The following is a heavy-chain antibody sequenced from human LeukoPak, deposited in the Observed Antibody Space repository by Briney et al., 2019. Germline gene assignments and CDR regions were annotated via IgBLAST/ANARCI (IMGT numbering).Heavy chain of an antibody. CDR1: GYTFTSYY. J-gene: IGHJ6*02. CDR2: INPSGGST. CDR3: ARAQDIVVVVAATTAYRGYYYGMDV. D-gene: IGHD2-15*01. V-gene: IGHV1-46*01. Sequence: GASVKVSCKASGYTFTSYYMHWVRQAPGQGLEWMGIINPSGGSTSYAQKFQGRVTITADESTSTAYMELSSLRSEDTAVYYCARAQDIVVVVAATTAYRGYYYGMDVWGQGTTVTVSS.